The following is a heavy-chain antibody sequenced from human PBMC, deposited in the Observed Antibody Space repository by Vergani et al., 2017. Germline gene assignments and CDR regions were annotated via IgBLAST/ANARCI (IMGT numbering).Heavy chain of an antibody. CDR3: ARLQPGIAAAGTFRGSRLKRDWYFDL. D-gene: IGHD6-13*01. CDR1: GYTFISYY. V-gene: IGHV1-46*01. CDR2: INPSDGNT. J-gene: IGHJ2*01. Sequence: QVQLVQSGAEVKKPGASVKVSCKASGYTFISYYMHWVRQAPGQGLECMGVINPSDGNTNYVQKFQGSITMTRDTSTSTVYMELSNLRSEDTAVYYCARLQPGIAAAGTFRGSRLKRDWYFDLWGRGTLVTVSS.